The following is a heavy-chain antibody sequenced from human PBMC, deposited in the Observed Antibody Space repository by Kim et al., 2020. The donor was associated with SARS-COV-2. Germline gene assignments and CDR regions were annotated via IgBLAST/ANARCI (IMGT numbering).Heavy chain of an antibody. V-gene: IGHV3-30*18. Sequence: GGSLRLSCAASGFTFSSYGMHWVRQAPGKGLEWVAVISYDGSNKYYADSVKGRFTISRDNSKNTLYLQMNSLRAEDTAVYYCAKEVYCSGGSCYSGYYYYGMDVWGQGTTGTVSS. CDR1: GFTFSSYG. D-gene: IGHD2-15*01. CDR3: AKEVYCSGGSCYSGYYYYGMDV. J-gene: IGHJ6*02. CDR2: ISYDGSNK.